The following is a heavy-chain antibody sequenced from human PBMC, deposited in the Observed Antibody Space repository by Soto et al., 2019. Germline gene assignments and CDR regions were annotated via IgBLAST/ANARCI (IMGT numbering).Heavy chain of an antibody. V-gene: IGHV4-59*01. CDR2: TYYSGST. CDR3: ARDLRFQGRDYADYLGYGLDV. J-gene: IGHJ6*02. D-gene: IGHD4-17*01. CDR1: GGSTTNSS. Sequence: QVQLQESGPGLVKPSETLSLPSTVSGGSTTNSSWIGIGHSPGRGLDGIPSTYYSGSTYYNPSLKSRVTISLDTAMSRLSLKLHSVTAADTAVYFCARDLRFQGRDYADYLGYGLDVWGQGTTVTVS.